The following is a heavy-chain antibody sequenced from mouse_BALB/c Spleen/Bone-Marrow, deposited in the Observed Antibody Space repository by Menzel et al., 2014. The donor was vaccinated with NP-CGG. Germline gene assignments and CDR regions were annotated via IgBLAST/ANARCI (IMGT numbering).Heavy chain of an antibody. CDR2: ISSGVGST. CDR3: ARRVGRGGFAY. CDR1: GFTFSNYA. J-gene: IGHJ3*01. Sequence: EVQGVESGGDLVKPGGSLKLSCAASGFTFSNYAMSWVRQTPEKRLEWVAYISSGVGSTYYPDTVKGRFTISRDNAKNTLYLQMSSLKSEDTAMFYCARRVGRGGFAYWGQGTLVTVSA. V-gene: IGHV5-12-1*01.